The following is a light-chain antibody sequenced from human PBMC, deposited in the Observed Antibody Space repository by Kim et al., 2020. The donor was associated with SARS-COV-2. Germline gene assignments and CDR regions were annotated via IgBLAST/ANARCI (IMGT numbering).Light chain of an antibody. Sequence: LSPGERATLSCRASQSVSSSYLAWYQQRPGQAPRLLIYGASSRATGSPDRFSGSGSGTDFTLTISRLEPEDFAVYYCQQYGSSPYTFGQGTKLEIK. CDR2: GAS. CDR3: QQYGSSPYT. J-gene: IGKJ2*01. V-gene: IGKV3-20*01. CDR1: QSVSSSY.